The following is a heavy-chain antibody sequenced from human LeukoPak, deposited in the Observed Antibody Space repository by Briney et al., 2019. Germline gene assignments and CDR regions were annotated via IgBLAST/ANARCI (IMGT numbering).Heavy chain of an antibody. Sequence: SETLSLTCTVSGGSISSYYWSWIRQPPGKGLEWIGYNYYSGSTNYNPSLKSRVTISVDTSKNQFSLKLSSVTAADTAVYYCARGDDILTPWDYWGQGTLVTVSS. J-gene: IGHJ4*02. D-gene: IGHD3-9*01. CDR1: GGSISSYY. V-gene: IGHV4-59*01. CDR3: ARGDDILTPWDY. CDR2: NYYSGST.